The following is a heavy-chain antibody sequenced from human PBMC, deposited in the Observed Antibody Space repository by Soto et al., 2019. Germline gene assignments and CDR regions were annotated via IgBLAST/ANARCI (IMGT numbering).Heavy chain of an antibody. D-gene: IGHD3-10*01. Sequence: SETLSLTCTVSGGSISSYYWSWIRQPAGKGLEWIGRIYTSGSTNYNPSLKSRVTMSVDTSKNQFSLKLSSVTAADTAVYYCARTTHGSGRLNWFDPWGQGTLVTVSS. CDR2: IYTSGST. CDR3: ARTTHGSGRLNWFDP. CDR1: GGSISSYY. J-gene: IGHJ5*02. V-gene: IGHV4-4*07.